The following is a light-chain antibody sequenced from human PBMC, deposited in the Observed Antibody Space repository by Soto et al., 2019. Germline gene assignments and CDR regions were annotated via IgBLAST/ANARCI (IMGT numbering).Light chain of an antibody. CDR2: DAS. J-gene: IGKJ1*01. CDR1: QDIATY. CDR3: QHYDNLPPTWT. Sequence: DIQMTQSPSSLSASVGNRVTITCQASQDIATYLNWYQQKPGKAPNLLIYDASNLETGVSSIFSGGGSGTYFTFTISNLQPEDIATYYCQHYDNLPPTWTFCQGTKVEIE. V-gene: IGKV1-33*01.